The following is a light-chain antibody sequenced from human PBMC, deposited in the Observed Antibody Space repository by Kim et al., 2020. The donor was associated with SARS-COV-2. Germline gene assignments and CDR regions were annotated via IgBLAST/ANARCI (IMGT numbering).Light chain of an antibody. Sequence: SASVGDRVTLTCRASQSVSIWLAWYQQIAGKAPKLLIYKASSLESGVPSRFSGSGSGTEFTLTISSLQPDDFATYYCKQYSSHWTFGQGTKVDIK. CDR3: KQYSSHWT. CDR2: KAS. J-gene: IGKJ1*01. CDR1: QSVSIW. V-gene: IGKV1-5*03.